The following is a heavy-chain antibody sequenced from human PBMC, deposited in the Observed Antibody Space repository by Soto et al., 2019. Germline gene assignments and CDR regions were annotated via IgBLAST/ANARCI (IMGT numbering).Heavy chain of an antibody. J-gene: IGHJ5*02. CDR1: GYTFTSYG. CDR3: VRSHVSAIGMLRFEP. D-gene: IGHD2-8*01. CDR2: INAANGDT. V-gene: IGHV1-3*01. Sequence: GSAVKVSCKASGYTFTSYGIHWVRQAPGQRLEWMGWINAANGDTKYSPKFQGRVTITRDTSASTAYMELSSLRSEDTAVYYCVRSHVSAIGMLRFEPSG.